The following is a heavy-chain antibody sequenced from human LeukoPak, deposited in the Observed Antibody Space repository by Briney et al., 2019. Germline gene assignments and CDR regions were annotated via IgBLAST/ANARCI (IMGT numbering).Heavy chain of an antibody. CDR1: GFTFTDEY. CDR3: ARDPKSQLLLDY. D-gene: IGHD2-2*01. CDR2: INPYSGAI. Sequence: ASVKVSCKSSGFTFTDEYIHWVRQAPGQGLEWMGWINPYSGAINYAQKFQGRVTLTRDTSISTAYMELSRLTSGDTAVYYCARDPKSQLLLDYWGQGTLVSVSS. J-gene: IGHJ4*02. V-gene: IGHV1-2*02.